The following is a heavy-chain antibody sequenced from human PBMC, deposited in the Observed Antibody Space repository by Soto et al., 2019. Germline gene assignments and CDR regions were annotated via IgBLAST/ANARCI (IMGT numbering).Heavy chain of an antibody. V-gene: IGHV4-39*01. J-gene: IGHJ4*02. Sequence: QLQLQESGPGLVKPSETLSLTCTVSGGSISSSSYYWGWIRQPPGKGLEWIGSIYYSGSTYYNPSLKSRVTISVDTSKNQFSLKLSSVTAADTAVYYCAHDRWLQFEYYFDYWGQGTLVTVSS. CDR1: GGSISSSSYY. CDR2: IYYSGST. D-gene: IGHD5-12*01. CDR3: AHDRWLQFEYYFDY.